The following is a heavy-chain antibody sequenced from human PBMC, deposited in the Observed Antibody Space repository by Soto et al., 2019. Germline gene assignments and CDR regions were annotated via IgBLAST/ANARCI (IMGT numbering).Heavy chain of an antibody. D-gene: IGHD3-10*01. CDR1: GFTFSSYA. Sequence: QPGGSLRLSCAASGFTFSSYAMSWVRQAPGKGLEWVSAISGSGGSTYYADSVKGRFTISRDNSKNTLYLQMNSLRAEDTAVYYCAKWRGYGSGSYYHNYYYGMDVWGQGTTVTVSS. J-gene: IGHJ6*02. V-gene: IGHV3-23*01. CDR2: ISGSGGST. CDR3: AKWRGYGSGSYYHNYYYGMDV.